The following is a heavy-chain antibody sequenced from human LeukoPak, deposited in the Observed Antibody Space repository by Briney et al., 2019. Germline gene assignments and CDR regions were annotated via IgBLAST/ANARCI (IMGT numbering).Heavy chain of an antibody. V-gene: IGHV3-30-3*01. CDR1: GFTFSRYS. D-gene: IGHD3-10*01. CDR2: ISYDGSNK. J-gene: IGHJ4*02. CDR3: AKDGSGSYYLPYSSFDY. Sequence: GGSLRLSCAVSGFTFSRYSMHWVRQAPGKGLEWVAVISYDGSNKYYTDSVKGRFTISRDNSKNNLYLQMNSLRPEDTAIYYCAKDGSGSYYLPYSSFDYWGQGTLVTVSS.